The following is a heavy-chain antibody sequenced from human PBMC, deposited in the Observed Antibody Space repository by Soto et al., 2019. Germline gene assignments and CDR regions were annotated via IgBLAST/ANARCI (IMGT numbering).Heavy chain of an antibody. CDR2: VYYSGST. J-gene: IGHJ3*02. CDR1: GGSISTYY. Sequence: SETLSLTCTVSGGSISTYYWTWIRQPPGKGLEWIGFVYYSGSTNYNPSLKSRVTISLDTSRNQFSLKLNSVTSADTAVYFCAGRVAAAPMYAFDIWGQGTMVTVSS. CDR3: AGRVAAAPMYAFDI. D-gene: IGHD6-13*01. V-gene: IGHV4-59*01.